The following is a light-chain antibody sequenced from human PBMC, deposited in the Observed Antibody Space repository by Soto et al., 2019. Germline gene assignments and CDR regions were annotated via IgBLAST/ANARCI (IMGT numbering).Light chain of an antibody. CDR1: SSNIGSNY. Sequence: QSVLTQPPSASGTPGQRVTISCSGSSSNIGSNYVYWYQQLPGTAPKLLIYRNNQRPSGVPDRFSGSKSGTSASLAISGLRSEDEADYYCQSYDDSLSVVFGGGTKVTVL. V-gene: IGLV1-47*01. J-gene: IGLJ2*01. CDR3: QSYDDSLSVV. CDR2: RNN.